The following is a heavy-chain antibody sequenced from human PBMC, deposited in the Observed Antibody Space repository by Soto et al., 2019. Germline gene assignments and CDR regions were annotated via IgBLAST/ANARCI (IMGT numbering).Heavy chain of an antibody. CDR3: ANEYCASTSCNFDH. CDR2: ISGSGAST. D-gene: IGHD2-2*01. J-gene: IGHJ4*02. V-gene: IGHV3-23*01. CDR1: GFTFSNYA. Sequence: EVQLLESGGGLVQPAGSLRLSCAASGFTFSNYAMSWVRQAPGKGLEWVSAISGSGASTYYADSVKGRFTISRDNSKNTLYLQMKSLRAEDTAVYYCANEYCASTSCNFDHWGQGTLVTVSS.